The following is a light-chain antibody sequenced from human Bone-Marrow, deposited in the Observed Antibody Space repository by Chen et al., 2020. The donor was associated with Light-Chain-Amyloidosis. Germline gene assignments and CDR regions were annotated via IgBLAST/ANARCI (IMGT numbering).Light chain of an antibody. CDR2: DAS. Sequence: EIVLTQSPATLSLSPGERATLSCRASQSVATFLAWYQHKPGQAPRLLIYDASSRATGIPDRFSGSGSGTDFTLTISSLEPEDFAVYYCQQRSNWPLLTLGPGTKVDIK. CDR1: QSVATF. V-gene: IGKV3-11*01. CDR3: QQRSNWPLLT. J-gene: IGKJ3*01.